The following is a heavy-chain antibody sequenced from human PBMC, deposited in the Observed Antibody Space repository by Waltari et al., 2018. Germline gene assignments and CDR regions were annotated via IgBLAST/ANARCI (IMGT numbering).Heavy chain of an antibody. CDR2: IWYDGSNK. V-gene: IGHV3-33*01. D-gene: IGHD1-1*01. CDR3: ARDRALEPRYYFDY. CDR1: GFTFSSYG. J-gene: IGHJ4*02. Sequence: QVQLVESGGGVVQPGRSLRLSCAASGFTFSSYGMHWVRQAPGKGLEWVAVIWYDGSNKYYADSVKGRFTISRDNSKNTLYLQMNSLRAEDTAVYYCARDRALEPRYYFDYWGQGTLVTVSS.